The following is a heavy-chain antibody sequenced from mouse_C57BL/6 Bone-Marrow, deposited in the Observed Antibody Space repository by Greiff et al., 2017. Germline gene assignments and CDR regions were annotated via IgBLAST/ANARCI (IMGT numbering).Heavy chain of an antibody. J-gene: IGHJ1*03. CDR2: ISRGSSYT. CDR1: GFTFSSSG. CDR3: ARRRIPHWYFDV. V-gene: IGHV5-6*01. Sequence: EVHLVESGGDLVKPGGSLKLSCAASGFTFSSSGMSWVRQTPDKRLAWVATISRGSSYTYYPVSVKGRFTITRDNAKNTLYLQMSSLKSEDTAMYYCARRRIPHWYFDVWGTGTTVTVSS.